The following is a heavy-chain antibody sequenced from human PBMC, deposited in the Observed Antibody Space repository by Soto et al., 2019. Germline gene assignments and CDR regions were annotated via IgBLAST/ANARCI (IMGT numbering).Heavy chain of an antibody. J-gene: IGHJ4*02. Sequence: QVQLQESGPGLVKPSGTLSLTCAVSGGSISSSNWWSWVRQPPGKGLEWIGEIYHSGSTNYNPSLKSRVPLSVDKSTNHFSLKLSSVTAADTAVYYCARKPMVRGVIIPLYFDYWGQRTLVTVSS. D-gene: IGHD3-10*01. CDR3: ARKPMVRGVIIPLYFDY. V-gene: IGHV4-4*02. CDR2: IYHSGST. CDR1: GGSISSSNW.